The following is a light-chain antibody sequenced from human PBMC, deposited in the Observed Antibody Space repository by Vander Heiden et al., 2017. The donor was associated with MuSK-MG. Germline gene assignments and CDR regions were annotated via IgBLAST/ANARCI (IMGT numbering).Light chain of an antibody. J-gene: IGKJ1*01. V-gene: IGKV1-39*01. CDR1: QSISAY. CDR3: QQCTSIPRT. CDR2: AAS. Sequence: DIELTQSPSSLSASVGDRVTITCRASQSISAYLNWYHFRPGAAPRLVVYAASYLHNGVPSRFSGTGSGTQFTLTISSLQVEDFGAYYCQQCTSIPRTFGQGTMVEI.